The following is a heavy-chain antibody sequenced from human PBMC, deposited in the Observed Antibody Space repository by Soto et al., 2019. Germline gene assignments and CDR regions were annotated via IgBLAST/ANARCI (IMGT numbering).Heavy chain of an antibody. CDR2: IIPIFGTA. CDR3: ARRNRGGWYYFDY. CDR1: GDTFGRFT. J-gene: IGHJ4*02. Sequence: SVKVSCKASGDTFGRFTINWVRQAPGQGLEWMGGIIPIFGTANYAQKFQGRVTITADESTSTAYMELSSLRSEDTAVYYCARRNRGGWYYFDYWGQGTLVTVSS. V-gene: IGHV1-69*13. D-gene: IGHD3-16*01.